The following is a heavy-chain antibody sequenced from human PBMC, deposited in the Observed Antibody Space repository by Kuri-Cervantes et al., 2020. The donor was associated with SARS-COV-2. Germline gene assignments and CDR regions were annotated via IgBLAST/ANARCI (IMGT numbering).Heavy chain of an antibody. CDR3: ARGSCSGGSCALRV. Sequence: GSLRLSCAVYGGSFSGYYWSWIRQPPGKGLEWIGEINHSGSTNYNPSLKSRVTISVDTSKNQFSLKLSSVTAADTAVYYCARGSCSGGSCALRVWGQGTTVTVSS. CDR2: INHSGST. V-gene: IGHV4-34*01. J-gene: IGHJ6*02. D-gene: IGHD2-15*01. CDR1: GGSFSGYY.